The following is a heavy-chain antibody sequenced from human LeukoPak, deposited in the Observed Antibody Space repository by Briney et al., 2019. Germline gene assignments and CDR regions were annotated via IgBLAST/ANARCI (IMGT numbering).Heavy chain of an antibody. CDR2: ISYDGSNR. CDR1: GFTFSSYA. D-gene: IGHD3-22*01. CDR3: ARDSSLTMGYYDSSGYYPGY. Sequence: GGSLRLSCAASGFTFSSYAMHWVRQAPGKGLEWVAVISYDGSNRYYADSVKGRFTISRDNSKNTLYLQMNSLRAEDTAVYYCARDSSLTMGYYDSSGYYPGYWGRGTLVTVSS. V-gene: IGHV3-30-3*01. J-gene: IGHJ4*02.